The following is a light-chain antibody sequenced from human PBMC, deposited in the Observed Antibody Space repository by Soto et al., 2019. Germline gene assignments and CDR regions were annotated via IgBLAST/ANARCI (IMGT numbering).Light chain of an antibody. V-gene: IGKV3-11*01. J-gene: IGKJ4*01. CDR1: QSVSSY. CDR3: QQRSNWSALT. Sequence: EIVLTQSPATLSLSPGERATLSCRASQSVSSYLAWYQQKPGQAPRLLIYDASNRATGIPARFSGSGSGTDFTLTIISLEPHDFAVYYCQQRSNWSALTFGGGTKVEIK. CDR2: DAS.